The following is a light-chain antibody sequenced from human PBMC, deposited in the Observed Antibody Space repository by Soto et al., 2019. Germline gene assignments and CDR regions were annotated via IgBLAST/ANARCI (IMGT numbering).Light chain of an antibody. CDR1: SSDVGAYNY. Sequence: QSVLTQPPSASGSPGQSVTISCSGTSSDVGAYNYVSWYQQHPGKAPRLLIYEVSQRPSGVPDRFSGSKSANTAPLTVSGLQPEDEADYYCSSYAGTNNLLYVFGTGTKVTVL. V-gene: IGLV2-8*01. CDR2: EVS. J-gene: IGLJ1*01. CDR3: SSYAGTNNLLYV.